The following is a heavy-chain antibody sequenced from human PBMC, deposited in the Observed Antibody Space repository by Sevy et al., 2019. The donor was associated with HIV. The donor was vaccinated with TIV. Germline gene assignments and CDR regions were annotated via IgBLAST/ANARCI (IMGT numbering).Heavy chain of an antibody. CDR2: INKHTGSA. CDR3: ARERTDYYYYVDV. Sequence: SETLSLTCAVYGGSFIDYSWSWIRQPPGKGLEWIGEINKHTGSANYSPSLKSRVIISVDTSKNQISPRLSSVSAADTALYYCARERTDYYYYVDVWGQGTAVTVSS. CDR1: GGSFIDYS. J-gene: IGHJ6*03. D-gene: IGHD2-2*01. V-gene: IGHV4-34*01.